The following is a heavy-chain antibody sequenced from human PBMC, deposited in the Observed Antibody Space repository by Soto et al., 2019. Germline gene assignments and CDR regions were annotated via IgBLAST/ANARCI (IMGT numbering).Heavy chain of an antibody. V-gene: IGHV4-31*02. CDR2: IYYSGST. CDR3: GFGRFPSPVFDI. Sequence: SETLSLTWTVSGGSISSGGYYWSWIRQHPGKGLEWIGYIYYSGSTYYNPSLKSRVTISVDTSKNQFSLKLSSVTAADTAVYYCGFGRFPSPVFDIWGQGTMVTVSS. J-gene: IGHJ3*02. CDR1: GGSISSGGYY. D-gene: IGHD3-10*01.